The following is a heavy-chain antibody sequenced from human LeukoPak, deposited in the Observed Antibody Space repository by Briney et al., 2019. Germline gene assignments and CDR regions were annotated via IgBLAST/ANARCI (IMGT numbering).Heavy chain of an antibody. CDR2: ISGSGGSS. V-gene: IGHV3-23*01. Sequence: GGSLRLSCAASGFTFSSYGMSWVRQAPGKGLEWVSAISGSGGSSYYADSVKGRFTISRDNSKNTLYLQMNSLRAEDTAVYYCASMVRGVTRGVDYWGQGTLVTVSS. D-gene: IGHD3-10*01. J-gene: IGHJ4*02. CDR1: GFTFSSYG. CDR3: ASMVRGVTRGVDY.